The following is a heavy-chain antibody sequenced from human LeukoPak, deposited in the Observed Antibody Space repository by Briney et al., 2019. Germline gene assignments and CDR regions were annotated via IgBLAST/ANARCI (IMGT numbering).Heavy chain of an antibody. CDR2: IWYDGSNK. V-gene: IGHV3-33*01. CDR1: GFTFSSYG. D-gene: IGHD3-3*01. J-gene: IGHJ4*02. Sequence: GRSLRLSCAASGFTFSSYGMHWVRQAPGKGLEWVAVIWYDGSNKYYADSVKGRFTISRDNSKNTLYLQMNSLRAEDTAVYYCARRELITIFGVVNTLFDYWGQGTLVTVSS. CDR3: ARRELITIFGVVNTLFDY.